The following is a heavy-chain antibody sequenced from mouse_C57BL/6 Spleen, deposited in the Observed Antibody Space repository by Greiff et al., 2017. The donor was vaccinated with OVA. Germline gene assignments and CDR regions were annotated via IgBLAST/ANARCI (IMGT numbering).Heavy chain of an antibody. J-gene: IGHJ1*03. CDR3: ASYEGYFDV. V-gene: IGHV1-64*01. D-gene: IGHD2-3*01. CDR2: IHPNSGST. Sequence: QVQLQQPGAELVKPGASVKLSCKASGYTFTSYWMHWVKQRPGQGLEWIGMIHPNSGSTNYNEKFKSKATLTVDKSSSTAYVQLSSLTSEDSAVYYCASYEGYFDVWGTGTTVTVSS. CDR1: GYTFTSYW.